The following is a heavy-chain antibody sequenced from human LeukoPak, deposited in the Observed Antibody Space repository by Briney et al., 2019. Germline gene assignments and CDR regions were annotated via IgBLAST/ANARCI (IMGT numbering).Heavy chain of an antibody. Sequence: GGSLRPSCAASGFAFSNAWMTWVRQAPGKGLEWVGRIKIKTDGGTTDYAAPVKGRFTISSADSKTTRNLPLKSLRTEHRTTEFCAMYSRVLYWGQGAMV. J-gene: IGHJ4*02. CDR1: GFAFSNAW. V-gene: IGHV3-15*01. D-gene: IGHD6-13*01. CDR2: IKIKTDGGTT. CDR3: AMYSRVLY.